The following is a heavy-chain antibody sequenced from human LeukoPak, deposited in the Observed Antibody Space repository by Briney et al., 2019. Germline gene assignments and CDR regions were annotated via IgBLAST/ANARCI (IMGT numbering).Heavy chain of an antibody. V-gene: IGHV4-61*02. D-gene: IGHD3-22*01. CDR2: IYTSGST. CDR1: GGSISSGSYY. Sequence: PSQTLSLTCTVSGGSISSGSYYWSWIRQPAGKGLEWIGRIYTSGSTNYNPSLKSRVTMSVDTSKNQFSLKLSSVTAADTAVYYCARDSRYYDSSGYYYRDWFDPWGQGTLVTVSS. CDR3: ARDSRYYDSSGYYYRDWFDP. J-gene: IGHJ5*02.